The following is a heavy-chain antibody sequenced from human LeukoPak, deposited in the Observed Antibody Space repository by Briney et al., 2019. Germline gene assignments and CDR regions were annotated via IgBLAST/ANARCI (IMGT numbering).Heavy chain of an antibody. CDR3: ARREYYYGSGSYWETHDY. Sequence: PSETLSLTCTVSGGSISSSSYYWGWIRQPPGKGLEWIGSIYYSGSTNYNPSLKSRVTISVDTSKNQFSLKLSSVTAADTAVYYCARREYYYGSGSYWETHDYWGQGTLVTVSS. J-gene: IGHJ4*02. V-gene: IGHV4-39*07. CDR1: GGSISSSSYY. CDR2: IYYSGST. D-gene: IGHD3-10*01.